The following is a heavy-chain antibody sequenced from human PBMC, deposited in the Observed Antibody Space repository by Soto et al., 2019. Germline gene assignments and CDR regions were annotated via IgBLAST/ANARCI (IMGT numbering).Heavy chain of an antibody. CDR3: ARGYCSGGSCLLDY. J-gene: IGHJ4*02. Sequence: SETLSLTCTVSGGSISSYYWSWIRQPPGKGLEWIGYIYYSGSTNYNPSLKSRVTISVDTSKNQFSLKLSSVTAADTAVYYCARGYCSGGSCLLDYWGLGTLVTVSS. CDR1: GGSISSYY. D-gene: IGHD2-15*01. CDR2: IYYSGST. V-gene: IGHV4-59*01.